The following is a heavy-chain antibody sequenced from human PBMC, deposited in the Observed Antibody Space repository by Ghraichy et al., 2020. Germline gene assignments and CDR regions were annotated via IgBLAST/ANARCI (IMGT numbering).Heavy chain of an antibody. J-gene: IGHJ4*02. CDR3: ARGGGIAARQKLDY. CDR2: INHSGST. D-gene: IGHD6-6*01. Sequence: SETLSLTCAVYGGSFSGYYWSWIRQPPGKGLEWIGEINHSGSTNYNPSLKSRVTISVDTSKNQFSLKLSSVTAADTAVYYCARGGGIAARQKLDYWGQGTLVTVSS. CDR1: GGSFSGYY. V-gene: IGHV4-34*01.